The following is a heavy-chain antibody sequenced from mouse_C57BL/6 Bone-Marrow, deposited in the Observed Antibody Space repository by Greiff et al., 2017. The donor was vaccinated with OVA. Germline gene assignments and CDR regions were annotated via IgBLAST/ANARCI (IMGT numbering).Heavy chain of an antibody. V-gene: IGHV1-80*01. Sequence: VQLQQSGAELVKPGASVKISCKASGYAFSSYWMNWVKQRPGTGLEWIGQIYPGDGDTNYTGQFNGKATLTSDKSSSTAYMQLSSLTSKDSAVDVCARGNYYGSSPAWCADWGKGTLVTVSA. CDR1: GYAFSSYW. CDR2: IYPGDGDT. CDR3: ARGNYYGSSPAWCAD. D-gene: IGHD1-1*01. J-gene: IGHJ3*01.